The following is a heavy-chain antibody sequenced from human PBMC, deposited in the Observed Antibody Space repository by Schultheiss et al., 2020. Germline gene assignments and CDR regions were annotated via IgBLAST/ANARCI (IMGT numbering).Heavy chain of an antibody. V-gene: IGHV4-4*07. D-gene: IGHD5-18*01. J-gene: IGHJ4*02. Sequence: SETLSLTCSVSGASISTYYWSWIRQPAGKGLEWIGRISTSGSTNYNPSLKSRVTISVDTSKNQFSLKLSSVTAADTAVYYCASTDTAMISHYWGRGTLVTVSS. CDR1: GASISTYY. CDR2: ISTSGST. CDR3: ASTDTAMISHY.